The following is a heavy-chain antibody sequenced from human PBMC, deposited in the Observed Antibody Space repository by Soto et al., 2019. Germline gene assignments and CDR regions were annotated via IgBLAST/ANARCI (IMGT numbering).Heavy chain of an antibody. V-gene: IGHV1-2*02. CDR1: GYTFTGYF. CDR3: ARGGGTILAPLP. D-gene: IGHD3-3*01. Sequence: ASVKVSCKSSGYTFTGYFIHWVRQAPEQGLECMGWINPNSGATKYAQKFQGRVTLSRDTSISTAYMELSGLRSDDTAVYYCARGGGTILAPLPWGQGTLVTVSS. J-gene: IGHJ5*02. CDR2: INPNSGAT.